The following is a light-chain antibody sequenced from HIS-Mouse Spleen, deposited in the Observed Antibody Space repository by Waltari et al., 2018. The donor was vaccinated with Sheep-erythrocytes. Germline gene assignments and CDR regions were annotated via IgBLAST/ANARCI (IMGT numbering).Light chain of an antibody. Sequence: QSALTQPRSVSGSPGQSVTISCTGTSSDVGGYNYVSWYQQHPGKATKLMIYDVIKRPSGVPDRFSGSKSGNTASLTISGLQAEDEADYYCCSYAGSYTFVVFGGGTKLTVL. J-gene: IGLJ2*01. CDR1: SSDVGGYNY. CDR3: CSYAGSYTFVV. CDR2: DVI. V-gene: IGLV2-11*01.